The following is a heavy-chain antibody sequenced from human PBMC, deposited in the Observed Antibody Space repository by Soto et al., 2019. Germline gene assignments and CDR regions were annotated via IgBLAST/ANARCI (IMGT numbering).Heavy chain of an antibody. CDR3: ASSSSSWYYYYIDV. CDR1: GGSINSYY. D-gene: IGHD6-6*01. J-gene: IGHJ6*03. V-gene: IGHV4-59*08. CDR2: IYYTGIT. Sequence: PSETLSLTCTVSGGSINSYYWSWIRQPPGKGLEWIGFIYYTGITKYNPSLQSRVTISVDTSKNQFSLKLSSVTAADTAVYYCASSSSSWYYYYIDVWGKGTTVTVSS.